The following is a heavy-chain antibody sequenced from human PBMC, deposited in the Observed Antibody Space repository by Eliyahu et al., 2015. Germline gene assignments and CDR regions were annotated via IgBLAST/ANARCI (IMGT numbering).Heavy chain of an antibody. Sequence: LVQPGGSLRLSCAASGFTFSSYAMSWVRQAPGKGLEWVSAISGSGGSTYYADSVKGRFTISRDNSKNTLYLQMNSLRAEDTAVYYCARSPYSSGGMDVWGQGTTVTVSS. CDR3: ARSPYSSGGMDV. D-gene: IGHD3-10*01. J-gene: IGHJ6*02. V-gene: IGHV3-23*01. CDR1: GFTFSSYA. CDR2: ISGSGGST.